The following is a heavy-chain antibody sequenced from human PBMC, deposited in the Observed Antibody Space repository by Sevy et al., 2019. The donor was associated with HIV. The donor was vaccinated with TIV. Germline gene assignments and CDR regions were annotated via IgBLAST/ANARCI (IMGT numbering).Heavy chain of an antibody. Sequence: GGSLRLSCAASGFTFSSYAMSWVRQAPGKGLEWVSAISGSGGSTYYADSVKGRFTISRDNSKNTLYLQMNSLRAEDTAVYYCAKAAAPPYSSGWYFDYWGQGTLVTVSS. V-gene: IGHV3-23*01. CDR1: GFTFSSYA. D-gene: IGHD6-19*01. CDR3: AKAAAPPYSSGWYFDY. CDR2: ISGSGGST. J-gene: IGHJ4*02.